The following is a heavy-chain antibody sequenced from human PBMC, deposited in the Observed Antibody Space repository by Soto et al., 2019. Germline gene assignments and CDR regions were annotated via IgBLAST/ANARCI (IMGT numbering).Heavy chain of an antibody. CDR2: IWYDGSNR. D-gene: IGHD2-21*01. CDR1: GFTFSSYG. Sequence: PGGSLRLSCAASGFTFSSYGMHWVRQAPGKGLEWVAVIWYDGSNRYHADSVKGRFTISRDNAKYSLFLTMQNLRVEDTAVYYCARDGPLWSLDSWGQGTLVTVSS. V-gene: IGHV3-33*01. CDR3: ARDGPLWSLDS. J-gene: IGHJ4*02.